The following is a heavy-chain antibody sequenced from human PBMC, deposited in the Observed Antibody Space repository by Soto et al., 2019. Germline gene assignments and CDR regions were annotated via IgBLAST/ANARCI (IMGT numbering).Heavy chain of an antibody. CDR1: GVSFSGYY. Sequence: SETLSLTCAVYGVSFSGYYWSWIRQPPGKGLEWIGEINHSGSTNYNPSLKSRVTISVDTSKNQFSLKLSSVTAADTAVYYCARKRGRCSGGSCYRNWFDPWGQGTLVTVSS. CDR2: INHSGST. D-gene: IGHD2-15*01. J-gene: IGHJ5*02. V-gene: IGHV4-34*01. CDR3: ARKRGRCSGGSCYRNWFDP.